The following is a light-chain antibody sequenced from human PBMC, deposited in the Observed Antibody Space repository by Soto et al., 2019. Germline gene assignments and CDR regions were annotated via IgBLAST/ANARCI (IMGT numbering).Light chain of an antibody. V-gene: IGLV2-14*01. Sequence: QSALTQPASVSGSPGQSITISCTGISSDIGSYDYVSWYQQHPGKAPKLIIYGVSNRPSGVSNRFSGSKSGNTASLTISGLQAEDEADYYCTSYTSSSTLRVFGGGTKLTVL. J-gene: IGLJ3*02. CDR3: TSYTSSSTLRV. CDR1: SSDIGSYDY. CDR2: GVS.